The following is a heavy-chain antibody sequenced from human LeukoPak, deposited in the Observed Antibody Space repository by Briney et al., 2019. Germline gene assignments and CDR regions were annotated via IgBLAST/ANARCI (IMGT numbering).Heavy chain of an antibody. D-gene: IGHD5-12*01. Sequence: NPSETLSLTCTVSGGSISSSSYYWGWIRQPPGKGLEWIGSIYYSGSTYYNPSLKSRVTISVDTSKNQFSLKLSSVTAADTAVYYCAKDRHIVATIMDYWGQGTLVTVSS. CDR3: AKDRHIVATIMDY. J-gene: IGHJ4*02. CDR2: IYYSGST. V-gene: IGHV4-39*02. CDR1: GGSISSSSYY.